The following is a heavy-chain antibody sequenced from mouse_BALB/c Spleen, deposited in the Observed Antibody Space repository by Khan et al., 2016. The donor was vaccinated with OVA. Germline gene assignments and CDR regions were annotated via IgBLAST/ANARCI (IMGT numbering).Heavy chain of an antibody. V-gene: IGHV14-3*02. CDR1: DFNIKDTY. D-gene: IGHD2-1*01. Sequence: VQLKESGAELVKPGASVKLSCTASDFNIKDTYIHWVKERPEQGPEWIGRIDPANGDTKYDPKFQGKATITADTSSNPAYLQLSSLTSEDTAVYYCATLYGSPFTYWGQGTLVTVSA. J-gene: IGHJ3*01. CDR3: ATLYGSPFTY. CDR2: IDPANGDT.